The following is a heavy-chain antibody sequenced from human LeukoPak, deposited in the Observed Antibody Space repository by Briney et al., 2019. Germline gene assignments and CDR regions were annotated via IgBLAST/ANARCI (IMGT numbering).Heavy chain of an antibody. V-gene: IGHV1-18*01. CDR3: ARDLDQYSGRFGGFGHDF. D-gene: IGHD1-26*01. Sequence: ASVKVSCMASGYTFTNYGINWVRQAPGQGLEWMGWISAYNGNTNYAQKLQGRVTMTTDTSTSTAYMELRSLRSDDTAVYYCARDLDQYSGRFGGFGHDFWGQGTLVTVSS. J-gene: IGHJ4*02. CDR1: GYTFTNYG. CDR2: ISAYNGNT.